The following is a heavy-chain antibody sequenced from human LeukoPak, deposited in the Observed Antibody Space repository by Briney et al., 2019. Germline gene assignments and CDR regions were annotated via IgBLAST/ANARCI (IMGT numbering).Heavy chain of an antibody. CDR2: INPNSGGT. Sequence: GASVKVSCKASGYTFTGYYMHWVRQAPGQGLEWMGWINPNSGGTNYAQKFQGRVTMARDTSISTAYMELSRLRSDDTAVYYCAMCLSGYYLGFDYWGQGTLVTVSS. CDR1: GYTFTGYY. J-gene: IGHJ4*02. CDR3: AMCLSGYYLGFDY. V-gene: IGHV1-2*02. D-gene: IGHD3-3*01.